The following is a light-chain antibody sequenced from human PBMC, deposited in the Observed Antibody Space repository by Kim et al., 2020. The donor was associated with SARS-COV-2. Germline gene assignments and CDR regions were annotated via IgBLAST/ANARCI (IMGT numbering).Light chain of an antibody. Sequence: SVALGQTARITCGGNNIGTKNVHWFQQKPGQAPVLVIYRDRNRPSGIPELFSGSNSGNTATLTISRAQPGDEADYYCQVWDSSTGVFGGGTQLTVL. CDR1: NIGTKN. CDR3: QVWDSSTGV. CDR2: RDR. V-gene: IGLV3-9*01. J-gene: IGLJ3*02.